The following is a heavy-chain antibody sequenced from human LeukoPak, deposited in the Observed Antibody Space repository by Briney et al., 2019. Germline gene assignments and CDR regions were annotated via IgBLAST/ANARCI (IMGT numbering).Heavy chain of an antibody. CDR2: TYYRSKWYN. CDR1: GDSVSINSAA. Sequence: SQTLSLTFAISGDSVSINSAAWNWIRQSPSRGLEWLGRTYYRSKWYNDYAVSVKSRITINPDTSKNQFSLQLNSVTPEDTAVYYCARGYSSGYWNWFDHWGQGTLVTVSS. V-gene: IGHV6-1*01. J-gene: IGHJ5*02. D-gene: IGHD6-19*01. CDR3: ARGYSSGYWNWFDH.